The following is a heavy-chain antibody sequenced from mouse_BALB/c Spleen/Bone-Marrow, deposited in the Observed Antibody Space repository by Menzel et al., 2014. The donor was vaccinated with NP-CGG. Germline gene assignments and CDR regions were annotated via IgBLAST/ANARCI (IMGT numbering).Heavy chain of an antibody. CDR1: GYTFTSYW. Sequence: VQLVESGAELAKPGASVKMSCKASGYTFTSYWMHWVKQRPGQGLEWIGYINPSTGYTEYNQKFKDKATLTADKSSSTAYMQLSSLTSDDSAVYYCARYGNYGDYFDYWGQGTPLTVSS. CDR3: ARYGNYGDYFDY. J-gene: IGHJ2*01. CDR2: INPSTGYT. V-gene: IGHV1-7*01. D-gene: IGHD2-1*01.